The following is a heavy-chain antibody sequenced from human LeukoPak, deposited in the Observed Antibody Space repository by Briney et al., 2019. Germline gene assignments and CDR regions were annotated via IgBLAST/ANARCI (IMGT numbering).Heavy chain of an antibody. Sequence: PGGSLRLSCAASGFTFTNYWMTWVRQAPGKGLEWVSAIGGSGSTTYYAGSVKGQFTISRDNSKNTLYLQMNSLRAEDTAVYYCAKDTASSWWYFDLWGRGTLVTVSS. J-gene: IGHJ2*01. V-gene: IGHV3-23*01. CDR1: GFTFTNYW. D-gene: IGHD5-18*01. CDR2: IGGSGSTT. CDR3: AKDTASSWWYFDL.